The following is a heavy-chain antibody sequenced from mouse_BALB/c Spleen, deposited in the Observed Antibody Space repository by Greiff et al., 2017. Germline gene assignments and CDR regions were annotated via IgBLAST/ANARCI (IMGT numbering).Heavy chain of an antibody. V-gene: IGHV5-9-3*01. D-gene: IGHD1-1*01. J-gene: IGHJ1*01. CDR1: GFTFSSYA. CDR2: ISSGGSYT. Sequence: EVKVEESGGGLVKPGGSLKLSCAASGFTFSSYAMSWVRQTPEKRLEWVATISSGGSYTYYPDSVKGRFTISRDNAKNTLYLQMSSLRSEDTAMYYCARHEKDYYGSPWYFDVWGAGTTVTVSS. CDR3: ARHEKDYYGSPWYFDV.